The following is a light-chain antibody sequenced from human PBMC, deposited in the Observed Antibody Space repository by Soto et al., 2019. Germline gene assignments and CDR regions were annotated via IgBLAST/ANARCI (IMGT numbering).Light chain of an antibody. Sequence: EIVMTQSPATLSVSPGETATLSCRASQSVSSNLAWYQPTPGQAPRLLIYGASTRATGIPARLSGSGSGTEFTLTISSLQSEDFAVYYCQHYNNWPITFGQGTRLEIK. CDR1: QSVSSN. CDR3: QHYNNWPIT. CDR2: GAS. V-gene: IGKV3-15*01. J-gene: IGKJ5*01.